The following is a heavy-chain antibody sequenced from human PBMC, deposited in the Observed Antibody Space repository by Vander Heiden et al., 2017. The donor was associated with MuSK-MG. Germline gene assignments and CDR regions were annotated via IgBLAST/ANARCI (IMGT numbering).Heavy chain of an antibody. V-gene: IGHV3-23*01. CDR1: GFMLTTYA. J-gene: IGHJ4*02. Sequence: EVQLLESGGGLVQPGGSLRIRGQASGFMLTTYAMTWVRQAPGKGLEWVSGIGTSGSGTYYSDSVKGRFIISRDNSKNTLHLQMDSLRAEDTAVYYCAKDLTPGHVVGGSGADYWGQGTLVTVSS. D-gene: IGHD1-26*01. CDR3: AKDLTPGHVVGGSGADY. CDR2: IGTSGSGT.